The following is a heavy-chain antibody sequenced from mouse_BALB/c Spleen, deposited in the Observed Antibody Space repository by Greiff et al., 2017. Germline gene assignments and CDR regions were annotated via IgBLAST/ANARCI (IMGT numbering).Heavy chain of an antibody. J-gene: IGHJ2*01. CDR1: GYTFTDYY. CDR3: ARGENYGNHDY. V-gene: IGHV1-26*01. D-gene: IGHD2-1*01. CDR2: VNPNNGGT. Sequence: EVKLQQSGPELVKPGASVKISCKASGYTFTDYYMNWVKQSHGKSLEWIGLVNPNNGGTSYNQKFKGKATLTVDKSSSTAYMELRSLTSEDSAVYYCARGENYGNHDYWGQGTTLTVSS.